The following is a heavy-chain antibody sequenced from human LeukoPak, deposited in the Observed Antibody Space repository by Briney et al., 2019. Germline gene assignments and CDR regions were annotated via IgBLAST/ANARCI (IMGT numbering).Heavy chain of an antibody. CDR3: ARAFSYYDSSGYSDPIDY. CDR2: INPNSGGT. J-gene: IGHJ4*02. CDR1: GYTFTGYY. Sequence: GASVKVSCKASGYTFTGYYMHWVRQAPGQGLEWMGRINPNSGGTNYAQKFQGRVTMTRDTSISTAYMELSRLRSDDTAAYYCARAFSYYDSSGYSDPIDYWGQGTLVTVSS. V-gene: IGHV1-2*06. D-gene: IGHD3-22*01.